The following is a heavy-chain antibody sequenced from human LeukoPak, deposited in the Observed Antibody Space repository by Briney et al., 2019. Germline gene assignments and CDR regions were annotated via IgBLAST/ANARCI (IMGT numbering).Heavy chain of an antibody. CDR1: GFTFSTYS. CDR3: ARGSQYGGDDY. CDR2: ISSSSSYI. J-gene: IGHJ4*02. D-gene: IGHD4-23*01. V-gene: IGHV3-21*01. Sequence: GGSLRLSCAASGFTFSTYSMNWVRQAPGKGLEWVSSISSSSSYIYYADSVKGRFTISRDNAKKSLYLQMNSLRAEDTAVYFCARGSQYGGDDYWGQGTLVTVSS.